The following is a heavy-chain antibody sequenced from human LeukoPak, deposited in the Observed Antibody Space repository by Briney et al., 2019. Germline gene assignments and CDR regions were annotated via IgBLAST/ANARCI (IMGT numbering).Heavy chain of an antibody. J-gene: IGHJ4*02. CDR3: ARDFGPHDY. CDR1: GFTFSNYW. D-gene: IGHD3-10*01. Sequence: GGSLRLSCAASGFTFSNYWMSWVRQAPGKGLEWVANIRQDGSERYYVDSVKGRFTISRDNAKNSLSLQMNSLRAEDTAVYFCARDFGPHDYWGQGTLVTVSS. CDR2: IRQDGSER. V-gene: IGHV3-7*03.